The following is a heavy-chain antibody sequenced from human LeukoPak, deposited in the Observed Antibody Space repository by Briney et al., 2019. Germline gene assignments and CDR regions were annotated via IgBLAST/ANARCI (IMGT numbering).Heavy chain of an antibody. V-gene: IGHV3-23*01. D-gene: IGHD2-15*01. CDR3: AKGQLESCSGSRCYAFDY. CDR1: GFTFSSYA. J-gene: IGHJ4*02. CDR2: ITGSGGST. Sequence: QPGGSLRLSCAASGFTFSSYAMSWVRQAPGKRLGWVSVITGSGGSTYYADSVKGRFTISRDNSKNTLYLQMNSLRGEDTAIYYCAKGQLESCSGSRCYAFDYWGQGTLVTVSS.